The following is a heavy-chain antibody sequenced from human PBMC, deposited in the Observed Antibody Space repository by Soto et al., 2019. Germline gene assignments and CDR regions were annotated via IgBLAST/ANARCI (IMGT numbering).Heavy chain of an antibody. CDR1: GFTFSNYG. CDR2: IWYDGNNK. D-gene: IGHD2-21*01. Sequence: QVQLVESGGGVVQPGGPLRLPCAASGFTFSNYGLHWVRQAPGKGLEWVAVIWYDGNNKYYADSVKGRFTISRDNSNNTLYVQMTSLRAEDTAVYYCARGLHSLFDYWGQGTLVTVSS. V-gene: IGHV3-33*01. J-gene: IGHJ4*02. CDR3: ARGLHSLFDY.